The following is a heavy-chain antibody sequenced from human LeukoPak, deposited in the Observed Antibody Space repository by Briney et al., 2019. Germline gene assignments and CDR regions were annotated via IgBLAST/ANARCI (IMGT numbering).Heavy chain of an antibody. Sequence: SETLSLTCAVSGDSFSSHYWTWIRQSPGKGLEWIGYISYIGSTNYNPSLKSRVTISIDTSKNQISLKLRSVTAADTAVYYCARDLVTVTKGFDIWGQGTMVSVSS. CDR3: ARDLVTVTKGFDI. CDR1: GDSFSSHY. D-gene: IGHD4-17*01. CDR2: ISYIGST. J-gene: IGHJ3*02. V-gene: IGHV4-59*11.